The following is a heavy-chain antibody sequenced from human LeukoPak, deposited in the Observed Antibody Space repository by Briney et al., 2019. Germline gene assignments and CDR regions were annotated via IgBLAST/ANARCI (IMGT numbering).Heavy chain of an antibody. Sequence: SETLSLTCTVSGGSISNYYWSWLRQPPGKGVEWIGYIYYSGSTNYNPSLKSRVTISVDTSKNQFSLKLSSVTAADTAVYYCARVSRCSGGSCYYFDYWGQGTLVTVSS. CDR2: IYYSGST. CDR1: GGSISNYY. V-gene: IGHV4-59*01. J-gene: IGHJ4*02. D-gene: IGHD2-15*01. CDR3: ARVSRCSGGSCYYFDY.